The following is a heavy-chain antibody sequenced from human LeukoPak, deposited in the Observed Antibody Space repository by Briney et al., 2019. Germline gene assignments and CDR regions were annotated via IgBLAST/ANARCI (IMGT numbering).Heavy chain of an antibody. D-gene: IGHD3-22*01. V-gene: IGHV4-4*09. CDR2: ISTGGST. CDR1: AASISNYY. J-gene: IGHJ4*02. Sequence: SGTLSLTCAVSAASISNYYWSWIRQAPGKGLEWIGYISTGGSTNYNPSLKSRVSISLDTSKNRFSLNLNFVTAADTAVYYCASPRSGYRYTFDYWGQGALVTVSS. CDR3: ASPRSGYRYTFDY.